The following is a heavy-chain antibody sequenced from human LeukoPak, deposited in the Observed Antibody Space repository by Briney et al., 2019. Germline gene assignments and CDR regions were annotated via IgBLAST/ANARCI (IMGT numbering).Heavy chain of an antibody. Sequence: GGSLRLSCAASGFTFGSYGMHWVRQAPGKGLEWVANIKQDGSEKYYVDSVKGRFTISRDNAKNSLYLQMNSLRAEDTAVYYCARVPGHAFDIWGQGTMVTVSS. CDR3: ARVPGHAFDI. CDR2: IKQDGSEK. V-gene: IGHV3-7*01. J-gene: IGHJ3*02. CDR1: GFTFGSYG.